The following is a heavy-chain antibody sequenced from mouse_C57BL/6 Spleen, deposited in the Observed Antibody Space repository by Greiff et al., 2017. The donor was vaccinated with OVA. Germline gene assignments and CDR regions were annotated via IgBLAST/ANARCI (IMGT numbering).Heavy chain of an antibody. J-gene: IGHJ4*01. CDR1: GYTFTSYW. CDR2: IHPNSGST. D-gene: IGHD1-1*01. Sequence: QVQLQQPGAELVKPGASVKLSCKASGYTFTSYWMHWVKQRPGQGLEWIGMIHPNSGSTNYNEKFKSKATLTVDKSSSTAYMQLSNLTSEDSAVYYGERQDEFTTVVGAMDYWGQGTSVTVSS. CDR3: ERQDEFTTVVGAMDY. V-gene: IGHV1-64*01.